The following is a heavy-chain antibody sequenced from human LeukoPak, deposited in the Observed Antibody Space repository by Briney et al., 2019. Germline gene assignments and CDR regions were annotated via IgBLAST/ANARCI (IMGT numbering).Heavy chain of an antibody. D-gene: IGHD6-19*01. CDR1: GFTFSSYA. Sequence: PGGSLRLSCAASGFTFSSYAMSWVRQAPGKGLEWVSAISGSGGSTYHADSVKGRFTISRDNSKNTLYLQMNSLRAEDTAVYYCAKDLGIAVAGTGLFDYWGQGTLVTVSS. V-gene: IGHV3-23*01. J-gene: IGHJ4*02. CDR3: AKDLGIAVAGTGLFDY. CDR2: ISGSGGST.